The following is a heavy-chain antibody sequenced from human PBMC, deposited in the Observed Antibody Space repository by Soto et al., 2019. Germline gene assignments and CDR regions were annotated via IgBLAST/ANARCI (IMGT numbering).Heavy chain of an antibody. J-gene: IGHJ5*02. CDR1: GFTFSSYS. CDR2: ISSSSSTI. V-gene: IGHV3-48*02. CDR3: ARDAPQPQEWKISGGWFDP. D-gene: IGHD3-3*01. Sequence: GGSLRLSCAASGFTFSSYSMNWVRQAPGKGLEWVSYISSSSSTIYYADSVKGRFTISRDNAKNSLYLQMNSLRDEDTAVYYCARDAPQPQEWKISGGWFDPWGQGTLVTVSS.